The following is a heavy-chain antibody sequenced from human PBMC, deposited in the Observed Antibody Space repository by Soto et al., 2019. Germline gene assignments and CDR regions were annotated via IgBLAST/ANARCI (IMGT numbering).Heavy chain of an antibody. J-gene: IGHJ4*02. CDR2: IWYDGSNA. CDR3: ARDHERRSILHYFAH. V-gene: IGHV3-33*01. Sequence: QVLLVQSGGGVVQPGRSLRLSCVASGFTFSTHGMHWVRQAPGQGLEWVASIWYDGSNAYYADSVRGRFTISRDNSKNRLYLQMNSLRAEDTAVYYCARDHERRSILHYFAHWGLGDLVTVSS. D-gene: IGHD3-9*01. CDR1: GFTFSTHG.